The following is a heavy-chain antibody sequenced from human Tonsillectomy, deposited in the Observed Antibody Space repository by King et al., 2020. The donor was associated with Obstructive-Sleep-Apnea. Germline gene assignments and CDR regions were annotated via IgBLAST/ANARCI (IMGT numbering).Heavy chain of an antibody. D-gene: IGHD3-3*01. V-gene: IGHV3-48*04. CDR3: AGVGPAALFGGRIIFDY. CDR2: ITSRSTTI. J-gene: IGHJ4*02. CDR1: GFTFSSYS. Sequence: VQLVESGGGLVQPGGSLRLSCAASGFTFSSYSMNWVRQAPGKGLEWVSYITSRSTTIYYADSVKGRSTISRDNAKNSLYLQMNSLRAEDTAVYYCAGVGPAALFGGRIIFDYWGQGTLVTVSS.